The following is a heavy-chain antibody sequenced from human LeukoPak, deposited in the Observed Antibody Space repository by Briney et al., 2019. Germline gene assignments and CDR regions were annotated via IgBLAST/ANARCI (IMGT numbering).Heavy chain of an antibody. V-gene: IGHV4-4*02. Sequence: SEALSLTCAVSGGSLSSSNWWGWVRAPPGKGLGGVWEIYHSGSTNYNPSLKSRVTISVAKSKNQLYLKLSPVTAAATAVYYCARLLQQLDSLRAKIASRGFDIWGPGTMVTASS. D-gene: IGHD6-13*01. CDR2: IYHSGST. CDR1: GGSLSSSNW. J-gene: IGHJ3*02. CDR3: ARLLQQLDSLRAKIASRGFDI.